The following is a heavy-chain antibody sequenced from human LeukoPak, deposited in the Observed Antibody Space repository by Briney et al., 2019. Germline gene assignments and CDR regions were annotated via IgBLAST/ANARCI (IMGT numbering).Heavy chain of an antibody. Sequence: SETLSLTCTVSGGSISSYYWSWIRQPPGKGLEWIGYIYYSGSTNYNPSLKSRVTISVDTSKNQFSLKLSSVTAADTAVYYCARGGYSLDYWGQGTLVTVSS. CDR3: ARGGYSLDY. CDR2: IYYSGST. D-gene: IGHD5-12*01. V-gene: IGHV4-59*01. J-gene: IGHJ4*02. CDR1: GGSISSYY.